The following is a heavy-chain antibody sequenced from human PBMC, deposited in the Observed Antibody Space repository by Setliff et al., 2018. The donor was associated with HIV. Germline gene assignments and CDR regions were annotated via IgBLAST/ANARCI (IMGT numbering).Heavy chain of an antibody. CDR3: ARDYYDSSGSFDY. CDR2: ISSSSYT. CDR1: GFTFSDYY. Sequence: GSLRLSCTASGFTFSDYYMSWIRQAPGKGLEWVSYISSSSYTNYADSVKGRFTISRDNAKNSLYLQMNSLRAEDTAVYHCARDYYDSSGSFDYWGQGTLVTVS. V-gene: IGHV3-11*05. D-gene: IGHD3-22*01. J-gene: IGHJ4*02.